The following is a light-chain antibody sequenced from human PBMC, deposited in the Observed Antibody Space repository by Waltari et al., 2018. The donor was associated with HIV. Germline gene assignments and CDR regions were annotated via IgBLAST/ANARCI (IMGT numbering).Light chain of an antibody. Sequence: PSLHLSTGETVTLSCASNLGKVTSVHHTYWLQQKPGQAPQTLIYDTTTNHTWTPARCSGSLLGGNAALTLSGAQPEDEADYYCLLSSGGTWLFGGGTKLTVL. CDR1: LGKVTSVHH. CDR2: DTT. CDR3: LLSSGGTWL. V-gene: IGLV7-46*01. J-gene: IGLJ2*01.